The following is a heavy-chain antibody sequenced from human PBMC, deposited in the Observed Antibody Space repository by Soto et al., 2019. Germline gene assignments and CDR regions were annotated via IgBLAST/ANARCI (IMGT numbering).Heavy chain of an antibody. V-gene: IGHV2-5*02. Sequence: QITLKESGPTLVKPTQTLTLTCTFSGFSLSTSGVGVGWIRQPPGKALEWLALIFWDDDKRYSPSLKSRLTITKDTSKNQVVLTMTNMDPVDTATYYCAHSTPQLTIFGVVIMGGFDYWGQGTLVTVSS. D-gene: IGHD3-3*01. CDR3: AHSTPQLTIFGVVIMGGFDY. J-gene: IGHJ4*02. CDR1: GFSLSTSGVG. CDR2: IFWDDDK.